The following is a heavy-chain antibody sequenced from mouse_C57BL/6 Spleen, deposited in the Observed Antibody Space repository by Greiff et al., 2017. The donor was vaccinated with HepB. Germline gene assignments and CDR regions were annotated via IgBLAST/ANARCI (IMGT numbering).Heavy chain of an antibody. CDR2: INPSSGYT. J-gene: IGHJ2*01. D-gene: IGHD2-3*01. V-gene: IGHV1-4*01. Sequence: QVHVKQSGAELARPGASVKMSCKASGYTFTSYTMHWVKQRPGQGLEWIGYINPSSGYTKYNQKFKDKATLTADKSSGTAYMQLSSLASEDSAVYYCARRGYDGYPDYWGQGTTLTVSS. CDR1: GYTFTSYT. CDR3: ARRGYDGYPDY.